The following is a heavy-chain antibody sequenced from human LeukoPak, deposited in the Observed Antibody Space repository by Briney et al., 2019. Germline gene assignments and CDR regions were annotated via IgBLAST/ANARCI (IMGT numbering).Heavy chain of an antibody. CDR2: FDPEDGET. J-gene: IGHJ4*02. V-gene: IGHV1-24*01. CDR3: ATDRGVGGYWGTLAY. D-gene: IGHD2-21*02. Sequence: ASVKVSCKVSGYTLTELSMHWVRQAPGKGLEWMGGFDPEDGETIYAQKFQGRVTMTEGTSTDTAYMELSSLRSEDTAVYYCATDRGVGGYWGTLAYWGQGTLVTVSS. CDR1: GYTLTELS.